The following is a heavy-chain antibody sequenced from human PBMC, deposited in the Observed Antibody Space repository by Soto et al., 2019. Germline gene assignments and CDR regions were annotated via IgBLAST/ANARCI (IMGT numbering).Heavy chain of an antibody. J-gene: IGHJ4*02. V-gene: IGHV1-8*01. CDR2: VNPHTGDT. CDR3: ARAPRPAAIAVLDH. D-gene: IGHD6-19*01. Sequence: QVQLVQSGTEVKTSGASVKVSCKASGYSFTSYDINWLRQATGQGPEWMGWVNPHTGDTGLAQRFQARVTLSSDTSINTAYVEVSSLRPDDTAIYFCARAPRPAAIAVLDHWGQGTLVAVSS. CDR1: GYSFTSYD.